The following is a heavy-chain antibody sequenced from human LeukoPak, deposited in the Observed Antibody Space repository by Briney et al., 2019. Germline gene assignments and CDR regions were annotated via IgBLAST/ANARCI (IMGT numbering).Heavy chain of an antibody. V-gene: IGHV3-33*03. CDR3: AKAYCTRNGCFADF. Sequence: PGGSLRLSCAASGFTFSTSGMLWVRQAPGKGPDWVAVIWYDGSHEFYADSVKGRFAISRDNSKHTLYLQINRLRAEDTAIYYCAKAYCTRNGCFADFWGQGTLVTVSS. D-gene: IGHD2-8*01. J-gene: IGHJ4*02. CDR2: IWYDGSHE. CDR1: GFTFSTSG.